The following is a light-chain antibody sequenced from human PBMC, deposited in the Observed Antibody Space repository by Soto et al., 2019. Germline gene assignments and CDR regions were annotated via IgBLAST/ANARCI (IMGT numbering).Light chain of an antibody. Sequence: EIVMTQSPATVSGSRMGVAAVSFRASQSVSTNLAWYQQKPGQAPRLLIYGAFIRATGIPARFSGSGSGTEFTLTISSLQSEDFAVYYCQHYNNWPPVITFGQGTRLEIK. J-gene: IGKJ5*01. CDR1: QSVSTN. CDR3: QHYNNWPPVIT. V-gene: IGKV3-15*01. CDR2: GAF.